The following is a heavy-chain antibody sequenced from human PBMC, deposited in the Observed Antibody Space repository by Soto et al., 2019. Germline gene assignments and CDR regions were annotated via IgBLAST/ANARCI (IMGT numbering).Heavy chain of an antibody. Sequence: GGSLRLSCAASGFTFSSYAMSWVRQAPGKGLEWVSAISSSGGSTYYADSVKGRFTISRDNAKNTLYLQMNSLRAEDTAVYYCARGLYKFRGVITLKSWFDPWGQGTLVTVSS. CDR1: GFTFSSYA. D-gene: IGHD3-10*01. CDR2: ISSSGGST. CDR3: ARGLYKFRGVITLKSWFDP. V-gene: IGHV3-23*01. J-gene: IGHJ5*02.